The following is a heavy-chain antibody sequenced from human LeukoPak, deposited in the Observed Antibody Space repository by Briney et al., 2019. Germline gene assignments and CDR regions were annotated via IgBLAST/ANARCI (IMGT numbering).Heavy chain of an antibody. D-gene: IGHD3-3*01. Sequence: PGGSLRLSCAVSGFIFSSYSMNWVRQPPGKGLEWIGYIYYSGSTNYNPSLKSRVTISVDTSKNQFSLKLSSVTAADTAVYYCARDRIRFLEWLTVDYMDVWGKGTTVTVSS. CDR2: IYYSGST. CDR1: GFIFSSYS. CDR3: ARDRIRFLEWLTVDYMDV. V-gene: IGHV4-59*12. J-gene: IGHJ6*03.